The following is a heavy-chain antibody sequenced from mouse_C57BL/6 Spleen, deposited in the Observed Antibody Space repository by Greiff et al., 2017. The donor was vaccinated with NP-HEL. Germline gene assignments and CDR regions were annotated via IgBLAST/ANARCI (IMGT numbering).Heavy chain of an antibody. CDR3: AREILGCYFDY. Sequence: QVQLQQSGAELVRPGASVKLSCKASGYTFTDYYINWVKQRPGQGLEWIARIYPGSGNTYYNEKFKGKATLTAEKSSSTAYMQLSSLTSEDSAVYFCAREILGCYFDYWGQGTTLTVSS. V-gene: IGHV1-76*01. CDR2: IYPGSGNT. J-gene: IGHJ2*01. D-gene: IGHD1-1*02. CDR1: GYTFTDYY.